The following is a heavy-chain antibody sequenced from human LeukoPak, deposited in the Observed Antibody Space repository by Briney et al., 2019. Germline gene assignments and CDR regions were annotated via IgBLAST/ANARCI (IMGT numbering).Heavy chain of an antibody. J-gene: IGHJ4*02. V-gene: IGHV3-33*01. CDR3: ARPESGNYYFDY. D-gene: IGHD1-26*01. Sequence: PGGSLRLSCAASGFTFSSYGMHWVRQAPGKGLEWVALIWYDGSNKYHADSVKGRFTISRDNSKNTLYLQMNSLRVEDTALYYCARPESGNYYFDYWGQGTLVTVSS. CDR1: GFTFSSYG. CDR2: IWYDGSNK.